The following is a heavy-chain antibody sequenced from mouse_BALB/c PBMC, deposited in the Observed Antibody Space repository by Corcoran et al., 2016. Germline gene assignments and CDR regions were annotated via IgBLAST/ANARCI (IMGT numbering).Heavy chain of an antibody. D-gene: IGHD1-1*01. CDR1: GFSLSTSGMG. J-gene: IGHJ4*01. V-gene: IGHV8-8*01. Sequence: QVTMKEAGPGILQTAQTLRLTCSFSGFSLSTSGMGVGCIRQPSGKGLEWLAHIWWDDVKRYNPALKSRLTLSKETSSSQVFLKIASVDTADTATYYCARICYGSYYAMDYWGQGPSVTVSS. CDR3: ARICYGSYYAMDY. CDR2: IWWDDVK.